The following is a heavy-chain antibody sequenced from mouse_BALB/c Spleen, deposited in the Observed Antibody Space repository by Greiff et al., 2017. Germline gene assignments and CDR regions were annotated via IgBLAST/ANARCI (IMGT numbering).Heavy chain of an antibody. V-gene: IGHV5-12-1*01. Sequence: DVQLVESGGGLVKPGGSLKLSCAASGFAFSSYDMSWVRQTPEKRLEWVAYISSGGGSTYYPDTVKGRFTISRDNAKNTLYLQMSSLKSEDTAMYYCADRFAYWGQGTLVTVSA. J-gene: IGHJ3*01. CDR3: ADRFAY. CDR2: ISSGGGST. CDR1: GFAFSSYD.